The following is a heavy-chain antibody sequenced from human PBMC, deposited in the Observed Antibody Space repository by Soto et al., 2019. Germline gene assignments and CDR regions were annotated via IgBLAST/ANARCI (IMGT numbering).Heavy chain of an antibody. J-gene: IGHJ2*01. CDR3: ARADLGTVVTPYWYFDL. Sequence: AASVKVSCKASGYTFTSYGISWVRQAPGQGLEWMGWISAYNGNTNYAQKLQGRVTMTTDTSTSTAYMELRSLRSDDTAVYYCARADLGTVVTPYWYFDLWGRGTLVTVSS. V-gene: IGHV1-18*04. D-gene: IGHD2-21*02. CDR2: ISAYNGNT. CDR1: GYTFTSYG.